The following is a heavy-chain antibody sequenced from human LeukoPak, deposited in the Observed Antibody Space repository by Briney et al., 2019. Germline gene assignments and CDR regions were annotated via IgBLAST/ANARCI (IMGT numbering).Heavy chain of an antibody. J-gene: IGHJ5*02. V-gene: IGHV4-4*07. D-gene: IGHD3-10*01. CDR3: ARDSGTTGEVKFDP. CDR1: GGSISSYY. Sequence: SEALSLTCTVSGGSISSYYWSWIRQPAGKGLEWIGRIYTSGSITYNPSLKSRVSMSVDTSKNQFSLKLSSVTAADTAVYYCARDSGTTGEVKFDPWGQGTLVTVSS. CDR2: IYTSGSI.